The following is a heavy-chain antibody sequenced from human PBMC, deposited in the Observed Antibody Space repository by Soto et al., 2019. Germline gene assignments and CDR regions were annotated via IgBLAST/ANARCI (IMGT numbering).Heavy chain of an antibody. Sequence: QVQLVESGGGVVQPGRSLRLSCAASGFNFKNYAIHWVRQAPGKGLEWVTLISEYGNKKYFADFVKGRFTVSRDNSRKTVFLQMNSLTTEDTAVYYCAKSAHPATVTLYYFDYWGQGTLVTVSS. CDR1: GFNFKNYA. V-gene: IGHV3-30*18. J-gene: IGHJ4*02. CDR3: AKSAHPATVTLYYFDY. CDR2: ISEYGNKK. D-gene: IGHD4-17*01.